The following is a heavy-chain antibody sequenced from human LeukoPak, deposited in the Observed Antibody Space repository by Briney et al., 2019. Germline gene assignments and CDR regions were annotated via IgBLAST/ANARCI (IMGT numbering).Heavy chain of an antibody. D-gene: IGHD3-22*01. CDR3: ARVKTITMIVVVTPYFDY. Sequence: SETLSLTCAVYGGSFSGYYWSWIRQPPGKGLEWIGEINHSGSTNYNPSLKSRVTISVDTSKNQFSLKLSSVTAADTAVYYCARVKTITMIVVVTPYFDYWGQGTLVTVSS. J-gene: IGHJ4*02. CDR2: INHSGST. V-gene: IGHV4-34*01. CDR1: GGSFSGYY.